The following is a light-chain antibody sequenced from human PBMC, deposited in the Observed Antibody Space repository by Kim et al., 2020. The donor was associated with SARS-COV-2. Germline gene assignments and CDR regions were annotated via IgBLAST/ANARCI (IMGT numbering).Light chain of an antibody. Sequence: SYELTQPPSVSVAPGETAKMTCGGDHIGLKSVHWYQQKPGQAPMLVIFYDTDRPSGISERFSGSASGNTATLTISTVEAGDEADYYCQVWDHTTDHRVIGGGTQLTVL. CDR1: HIGLKS. V-gene: IGLV3-21*04. CDR3: QVWDHTTDHRV. J-gene: IGLJ2*01. CDR2: YDT.